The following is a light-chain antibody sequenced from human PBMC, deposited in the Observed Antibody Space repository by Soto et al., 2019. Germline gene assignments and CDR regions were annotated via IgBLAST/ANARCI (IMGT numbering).Light chain of an antibody. J-gene: IGKJ1*01. V-gene: IGKV3-20*01. Sequence: EIVMTQSPATLSVSPGERATLSCRASQSVSNNYLAWYQQKPGQAPRLLIYGASNRATGIPDRFSGSGSGTDFTLTISSLQPDDFATYYCQQYNSYSFGQGTKVDIK. CDR2: GAS. CDR1: QSVSNNY. CDR3: QQYNSYS.